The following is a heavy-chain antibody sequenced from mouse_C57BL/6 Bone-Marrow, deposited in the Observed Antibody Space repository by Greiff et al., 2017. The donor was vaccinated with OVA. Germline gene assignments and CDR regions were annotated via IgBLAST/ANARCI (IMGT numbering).Heavy chain of an antibody. CDR3: ARYPWDWYFDV. D-gene: IGHD4-1*01. Sequence: EVKLVESGGGLVQPGGSLSLSCAASGFTFTDYYMSWVRQPPGKALEWLGFIRNKANGYTTEYSASVKGRFTISRDNSQSILYLPMNALRAEDSATYYCARYPWDWYFDVWGTGTTVTVSS. CDR1: GFTFTDYY. V-gene: IGHV7-3*01. J-gene: IGHJ1*03. CDR2: IRNKANGYTT.